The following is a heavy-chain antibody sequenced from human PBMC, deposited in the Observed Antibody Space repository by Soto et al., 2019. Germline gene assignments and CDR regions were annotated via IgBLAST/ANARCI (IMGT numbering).Heavy chain of an antibody. CDR2: IKQDGSEK. CDR1: GFTFSSYW. CDR3: ARERGVGYNRAPLNYGMDV. J-gene: IGHJ6*02. V-gene: IGHV3-7*03. Sequence: GGSLRLSCAASGFTFSSYWMSWVRQAPGKGLEWVANIKQDGSEKYYVDSVKGRFTISRDNAKNSLYLQMNSLRAEDTAVYYCARERGVGYNRAPLNYGMDVCFQGTTVTVSS. D-gene: IGHD6-25*01.